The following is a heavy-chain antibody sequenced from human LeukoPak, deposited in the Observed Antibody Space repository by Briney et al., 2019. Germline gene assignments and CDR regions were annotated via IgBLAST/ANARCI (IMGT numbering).Heavy chain of an antibody. CDR3: ARAFDFGDQNWYFDL. D-gene: IGHD4-17*01. CDR2: ISSSGSTI. CDR1: GFTFSTYE. J-gene: IGHJ2*01. V-gene: IGHV3-48*03. Sequence: PGGSLRLSCAASGFTFSTYEMNWVRQAPGKGLEWVSYISSSGSTIYYADSVKGRFTISRDNAKNSLYLQTNSLRAEDTAVYYCARAFDFGDQNWYFDLWGRGTLVTVSS.